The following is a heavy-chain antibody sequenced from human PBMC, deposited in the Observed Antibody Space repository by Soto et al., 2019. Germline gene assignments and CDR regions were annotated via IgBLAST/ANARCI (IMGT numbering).Heavy chain of an antibody. CDR1: GGSISSSSYY. CDR3: ARRDYYFGY. V-gene: IGHV4-39*01. Sequence: ASETLSLTCTVSGGSISSSSYYWGWIRQPPGRGLEWIGSIYYSGSTYYNPSLKSRVTISIDTSKNQFSLKLTSVTAADTAVYYCARRDYYFGYWGQGTLVTVPS. J-gene: IGHJ4*02. CDR2: IYYSGST. D-gene: IGHD3-3*01.